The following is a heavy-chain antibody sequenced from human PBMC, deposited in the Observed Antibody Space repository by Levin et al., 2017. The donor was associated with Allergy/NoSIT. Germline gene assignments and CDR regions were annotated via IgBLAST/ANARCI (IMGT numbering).Heavy chain of an antibody. V-gene: IGHV3-15*01. Sequence: GESLKISCVASGFTFGLASMNWVRQAPGKGLEWVGHIRSQANGETSDYAAPVKGRFTISRDDSKSTVYLQMNSLKTEDAAVYYCSTQLSFGELLLRFWGQGAMVTVSS. CDR3: STQLSFGELLLRF. CDR2: IRSQANGETS. J-gene: IGHJ4*02. CDR1: GFTFGLAS. D-gene: IGHD3-10*01.